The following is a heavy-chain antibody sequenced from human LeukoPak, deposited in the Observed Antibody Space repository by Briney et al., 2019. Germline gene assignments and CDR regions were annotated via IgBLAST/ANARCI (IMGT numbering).Heavy chain of an antibody. D-gene: IGHD3-22*01. Sequence: ASVKVSCKASGYTFTSYYMHWVRQAPGQGLEWMGMINPSGGSKSYAQKFQGRVTMTRDTSTSTVYMELSSLRSEDTAVYYCGRDQGPYDERGYFQHWGQGTLVTVSS. V-gene: IGHV1-46*01. J-gene: IGHJ1*01. CDR2: INPSGGSK. CDR1: GYTFTSYY. CDR3: GRDQGPYDERGYFQH.